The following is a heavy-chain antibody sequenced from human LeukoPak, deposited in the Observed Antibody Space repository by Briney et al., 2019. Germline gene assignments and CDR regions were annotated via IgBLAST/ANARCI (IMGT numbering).Heavy chain of an antibody. CDR3: ARADDYADLKHFDY. Sequence: PGGCLRLSCAASGFTFSSYTMNWVRQAPGKGLEWVSGISGRSDSTNYADSVKGRFTISRDNSKNTLYLQINSLRAEDTAVYYCARADDYADLKHFDYWGQGTLVTVSS. CDR1: GFTFSSYT. CDR2: ISGRSDST. V-gene: IGHV3-23*01. D-gene: IGHD4-17*01. J-gene: IGHJ4*02.